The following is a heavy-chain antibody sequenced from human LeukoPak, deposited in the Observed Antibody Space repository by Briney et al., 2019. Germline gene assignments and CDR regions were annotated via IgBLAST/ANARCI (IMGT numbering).Heavy chain of an antibody. J-gene: IGHJ3*02. CDR2: INHSGST. CDR3: ARGGYYGSGSDDAFDI. Sequence: PSETLSLTCAVYGGSFSGYYWSWIRQPPGKGLEWIGEINHSGSTNYNPSLKSRVAISEDTSKNQFSLNLSSVTAADTAVYYWARGGYYGSGSDDAFDIWGQGTMVTVSS. CDR1: GGSFSGYY. D-gene: IGHD3-10*01. V-gene: IGHV4-34*01.